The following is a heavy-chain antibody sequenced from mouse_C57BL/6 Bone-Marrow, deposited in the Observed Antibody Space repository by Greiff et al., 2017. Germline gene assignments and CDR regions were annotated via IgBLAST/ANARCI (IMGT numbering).Heavy chain of an antibody. V-gene: IGHV3-8*01. Sequence: EVKLQESGPGLAKPSQTLSLTCSVTGYSITRDYWNWIRKFPGNKLEYMGYISDSGSTYYNPSLKSRISITRDTSKNQYYLQLNSVTTEDTATYYCARGGFSFAYWGQGTLVTVSA. J-gene: IGHJ3*01. CDR1: GYSITRDY. CDR3: ARGGFSFAY. CDR2: ISDSGST.